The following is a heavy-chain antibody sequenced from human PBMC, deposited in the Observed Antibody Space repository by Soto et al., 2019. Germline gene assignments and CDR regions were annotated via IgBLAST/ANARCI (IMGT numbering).Heavy chain of an antibody. CDR1: GFTFSSYA. Sequence: LRLSCAASGFTFSSYAMSWVRQAPGKGLEWVSAISGSGGSTYYADSVKGRFTISRDNSKNTLYLQMNSLRAEDTAVYYCANFERYCSGGSCYSDYYYGMDVWGQGTTVTVSS. CDR3: ANFERYCSGGSCYSDYYYGMDV. CDR2: ISGSGGST. V-gene: IGHV3-23*01. J-gene: IGHJ6*02. D-gene: IGHD2-15*01.